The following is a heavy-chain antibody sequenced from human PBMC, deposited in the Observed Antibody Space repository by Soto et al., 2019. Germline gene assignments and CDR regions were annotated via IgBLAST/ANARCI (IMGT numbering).Heavy chain of an antibody. V-gene: IGHV1-3*01. D-gene: IGHD5-18*01. J-gene: IGHJ4*02. CDR1: GYTFTSYA. CDR3: ARARAMGHSRFDY. Sequence: QVQLVPSGAEVKKPGASVKVSCKASGYTFTSYAMHWVRQAPGQRLEWMGWINAGNGNTKYSQKFQGRVTSTRDRSASTAYMELSSLRSEDTAVYYCARARAMGHSRFDYWGQGTLVTVSS. CDR2: INAGNGNT.